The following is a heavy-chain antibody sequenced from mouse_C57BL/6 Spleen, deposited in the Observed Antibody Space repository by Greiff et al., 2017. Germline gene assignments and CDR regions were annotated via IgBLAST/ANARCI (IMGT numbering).Heavy chain of an antibody. D-gene: IGHD1-1*01. CDR1: GFNIKDYY. CDR3: AGRTTGVDIDY. J-gene: IGHJ2*01. Sequence: EVQLQQSGAELVRPGASVKLSCTASGFNIKDYYMHWVKQRPEQGLEWIGRIDPEDGDTEYAPKFQGKATMTADTSSNTAYLQLSSLTSEDTAVYYCAGRTTGVDIDYWGQGTTLTVSS. CDR2: IDPEDGDT. V-gene: IGHV14-1*01.